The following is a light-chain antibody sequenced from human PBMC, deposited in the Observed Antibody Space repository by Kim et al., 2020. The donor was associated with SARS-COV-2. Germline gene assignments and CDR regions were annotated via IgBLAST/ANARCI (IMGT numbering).Light chain of an antibody. CDR3: QVWEENTGF. CDR2: KDD. V-gene: IGLV3-1*01. J-gene: IGLJ1*01. Sequence: SYELTQPPSVSVSPGQTASITCSGDNLGEKYVHWYQQKAGQSPVLVIHKDDRRPSGIPERFSGSNSGGTATLTISGTQTVDEADYYCQVWEENTGFFGTG. CDR1: NLGEKY.